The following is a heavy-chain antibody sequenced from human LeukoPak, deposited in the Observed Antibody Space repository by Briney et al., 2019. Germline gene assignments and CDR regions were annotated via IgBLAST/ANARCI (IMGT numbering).Heavy chain of an antibody. CDR2: ISSSSSYT. Sequence: GGSLRLSCAASGFTFSDYYMSWIRQAPGKGLEWVSYISSSSSYTNYADSVKGRLTISRDNAKNSLYLQMNSLRAEDTAVYYCARFMVRDKLDYWGQGTLVTVSS. CDR3: ARFMVRDKLDY. D-gene: IGHD3-10*01. CDR1: GFTFSDYY. J-gene: IGHJ4*02. V-gene: IGHV3-11*06.